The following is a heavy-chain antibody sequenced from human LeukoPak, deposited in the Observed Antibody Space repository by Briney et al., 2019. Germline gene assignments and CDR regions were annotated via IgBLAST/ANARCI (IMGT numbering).Heavy chain of an antibody. CDR3: AINLPGTETSDAFDI. J-gene: IGHJ3*02. CDR1: GFTFDDYA. D-gene: IGHD2-2*01. CDR2: ISWNSGSI. V-gene: IGHV3-9*01. Sequence: GRSLRLSCAASGFTFDDYAMHWVRQAPGKGLEWVSGISWNSGSIGYADSVKGRFTISRDNAKNSLYLQMNSLRAEDTAVYYCAINLPGTETSDAFDIWGQGTMVTVSS.